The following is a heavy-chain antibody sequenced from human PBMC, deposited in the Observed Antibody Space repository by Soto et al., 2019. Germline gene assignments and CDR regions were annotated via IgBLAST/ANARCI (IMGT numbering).Heavy chain of an antibody. CDR2: ISPIFGTA. D-gene: IGHD6-13*01. CDR1: GGTFSSYA. CDR3: ARDVIAAAVTAG. Sequence: QVQLVQSGAEVKKPGSSVKVSCKASGGTFSSYAISWVRQAPGQGLEWMGGISPIFGTANYAQKFQGRVTITADESTRTAYMELSSMRSEDTAVYYCARDVIAAAVTAGWGQGTLVTVSS. J-gene: IGHJ4*02. V-gene: IGHV1-69*12.